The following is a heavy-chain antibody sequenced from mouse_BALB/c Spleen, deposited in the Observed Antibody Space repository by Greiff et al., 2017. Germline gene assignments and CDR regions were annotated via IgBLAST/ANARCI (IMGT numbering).Heavy chain of an antibody. V-gene: IGHV2-2*02. Sequence: VMLVESGPGLVQPSQSLSITCTVSGFSLTSYGVHWVRQSPGKGLEWLGVIWSGGSTDYNAAFISRLSISKDNSKSQVFFKMNSLQANDTAIYYCARKHYYGSSYLFAYWGQGTLVTVSA. CDR1: GFSLTSYG. CDR3: ARKHYYGSSYLFAY. CDR2: IWSGGST. J-gene: IGHJ3*01. D-gene: IGHD1-1*01.